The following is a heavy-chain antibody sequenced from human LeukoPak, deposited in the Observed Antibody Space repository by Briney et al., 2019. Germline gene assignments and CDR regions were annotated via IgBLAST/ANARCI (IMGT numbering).Heavy chain of an antibody. D-gene: IGHD6-19*01. CDR1: GYSISSGYY. J-gene: IGHJ5*02. V-gene: IGHV4-38-2*01. CDR3: ERKGSGWYYGWFDP. Sequence: SETLSLTCAVSGYSISSGYYWGWIRQPPWKGREWIGSIYHSGITYYNPSLKSRVTISVDKSKNQSSLKLSSVTAADTAVYYCERKGSGWYYGWFDPWGQGTLVTVSS. CDR2: IYHSGIT.